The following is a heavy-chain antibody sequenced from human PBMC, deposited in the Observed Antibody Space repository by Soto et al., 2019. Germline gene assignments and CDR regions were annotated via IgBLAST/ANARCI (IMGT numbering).Heavy chain of an antibody. J-gene: IGHJ1*01. CDR3: ARDHTSSSRH. CDR2: IDPYGSST. V-gene: IGHV1-46*01. D-gene: IGHD6-6*01. CDR1: EYSFTNYL. Sequence: ASLKRSCKAAEYSFTNYLLHCLRQAPGQGLEWMGLIDPYGSSTNYAHTFQGRVTMTRDTSTKTVYMELSSLTSEDTAIYFCARDHTSSSRHWGQGTLVTVS.